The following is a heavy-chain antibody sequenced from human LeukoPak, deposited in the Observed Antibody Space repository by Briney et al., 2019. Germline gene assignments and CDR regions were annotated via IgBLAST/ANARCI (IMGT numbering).Heavy chain of an antibody. Sequence: GGSLGLSCAASGFTFRSYLMTWVRQAPGKGLEWVANIKQDGRETYYVDSVKGRFTVSRDNAKNSLYLQMNSLRVDDTAVYYCAREDCNNTSCFPLGWWGQGTLVTVSS. CDR3: AREDCNNTSCFPLGW. V-gene: IGHV3-7*03. J-gene: IGHJ4*02. D-gene: IGHD2-2*01. CDR2: IKQDGRET. CDR1: GFTFRSYL.